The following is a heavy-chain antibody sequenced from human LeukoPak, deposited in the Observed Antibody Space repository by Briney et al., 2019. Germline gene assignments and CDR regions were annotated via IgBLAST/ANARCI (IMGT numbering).Heavy chain of an antibody. J-gene: IGHJ4*02. CDR1: GGSTRSSSSY. D-gene: IGHD2-2*02. CDR3: AKGHTFFQYRHLGLFDY. CDR2: MYYSGST. V-gene: IGHV4-39*01. Sequence: SETLSLTCTVSGGSTRSSSSYWGWVRQPPGKGLEWIGSMYYSGSTYYNPSLKSRVTISVDTSKKQFSLKVSSVTAADTAVYYCAKGHTFFQYRHLGLFDYWGQGTLVTVSS.